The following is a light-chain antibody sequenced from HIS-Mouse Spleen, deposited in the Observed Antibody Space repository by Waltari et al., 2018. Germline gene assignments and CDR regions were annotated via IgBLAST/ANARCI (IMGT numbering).Light chain of an antibody. CDR2: WAA. V-gene: IGKV4-1*01. J-gene: IGKJ4*01. CDR3: QQYYSTPRT. CDR1: QSVLYSSNNKNY. Sequence: DIVMTQSPDSLAVSLGERATINFKSSQSVLYSSNNKNYLAGYQQKPGQPPKLLIYWAATRESGVPDRFSGSGSGTDFTLTISGLQAEDVAVYYCQQYYSTPRTFGGGTKVEIK.